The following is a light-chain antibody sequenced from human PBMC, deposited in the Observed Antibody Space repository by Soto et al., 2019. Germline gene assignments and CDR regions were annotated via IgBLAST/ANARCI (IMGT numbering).Light chain of an antibody. CDR3: QHYITSLTT. V-gene: IGKV3-20*01. CDR1: QSVSSSY. J-gene: IGKJ1*01. Sequence: EIVMTQSPATLSVSPWEKATLSCRASQSVSSSYLTWYQQKPGQAPRLLIYGASRRATGVPDRFIGSGSGTDFTLTISRLEPEDFAVYYCQHYITSLTTFGQGTKVDI. CDR2: GAS.